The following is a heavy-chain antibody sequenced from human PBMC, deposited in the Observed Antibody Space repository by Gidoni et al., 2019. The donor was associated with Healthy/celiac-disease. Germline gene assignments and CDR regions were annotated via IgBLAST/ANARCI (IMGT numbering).Heavy chain of an antibody. J-gene: IGHJ4*02. Sequence: QLLLQQWVAGLFQPSETLSLTCAVYGVSFSGYYWRWILQPPGKGLEWIGEINHSGSTNYNPSVKSRVTISVDTSKNQFSLKLSSVTAADTAVYYCARGSGSWYVSSFFDYWGQGTLVTVSS. D-gene: IGHD6-13*01. CDR1: GVSFSGYY. CDR2: INHSGST. V-gene: IGHV4-34*01. CDR3: ARGSGSWYVSSFFDY.